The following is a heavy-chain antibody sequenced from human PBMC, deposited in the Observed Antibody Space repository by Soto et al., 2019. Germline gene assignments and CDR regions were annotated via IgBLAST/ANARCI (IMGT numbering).Heavy chain of an antibody. D-gene: IGHD4-4*01. Sequence: EVQLLESGGGLVQPGGSLRLSCAASEFIFNAYAMTWVRQAQGKGLEWVSAIGGGGGNTYYAASVKGRFTISRDNSKDTVDLEMNRLRVDDTAVYFCARVASDYINSADHWGQGILVTVSS. CDR3: ARVASDYINSADH. CDR2: IGGGGGNT. V-gene: IGHV3-23*01. CDR1: EFIFNAYA. J-gene: IGHJ4*02.